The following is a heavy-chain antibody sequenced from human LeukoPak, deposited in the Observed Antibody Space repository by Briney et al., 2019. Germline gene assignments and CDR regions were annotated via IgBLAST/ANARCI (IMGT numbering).Heavy chain of an antibody. V-gene: IGHV5-51*01. Sequence: NHGESLKISCKGSGYSFTSYWIGWVRQMPGKGLEWMGIIYPDDSDTRYSPSFQGQVTFSADKSINTAYLQWISLKASDTGMYYCASRRISYGDYVLDYWGQGTLVTVSS. J-gene: IGHJ4*02. D-gene: IGHD4-17*01. CDR3: ASRRISYGDYVLDY. CDR1: GYSFTSYW. CDR2: IYPDDSDT.